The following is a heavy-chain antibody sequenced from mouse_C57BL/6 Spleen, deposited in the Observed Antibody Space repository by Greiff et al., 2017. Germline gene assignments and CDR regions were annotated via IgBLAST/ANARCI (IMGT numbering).Heavy chain of an antibody. Sequence: VQLQQSGAELVRPGTSVKVSCKASGYAFTNYLIEWVKQRPGQGLEWIGVINPGSGGTNYNEKFKGKATLAADKSSSTAYMQLSSLTSEASAVYCCARCRTGKASPFAYWGKGTLVTVSA. CDR1: GYAFTNYL. D-gene: IGHD4-1*01. V-gene: IGHV1-54*01. CDR2: INPGSGGT. CDR3: ARCRTGKASPFAY. J-gene: IGHJ3*01.